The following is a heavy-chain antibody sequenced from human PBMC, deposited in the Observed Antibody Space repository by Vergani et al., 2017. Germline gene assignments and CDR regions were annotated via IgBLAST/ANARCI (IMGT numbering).Heavy chain of an antibody. J-gene: IGHJ6*03. CDR3: ARVNTETNGHLYYYYYMDV. D-gene: IGHD4-11*01. V-gene: IGHV4-34*01. Sequence: QVQLQQWGGGLLKPSETLSLTCVVNGGSFTSYHWTWIRQSPGEGLEWVGDIDHTGRPDYNPSLKSRLTMSVDKSGNQFYLTLNSVTATDTAIYFCARVNTETNGHLYYYYYMDVWGQGTAVTVS. CDR2: IDHTGRP. CDR1: GGSFTSYH.